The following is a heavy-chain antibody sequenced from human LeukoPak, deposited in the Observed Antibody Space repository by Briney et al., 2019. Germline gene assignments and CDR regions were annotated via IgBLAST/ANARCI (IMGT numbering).Heavy chain of an antibody. Sequence: PGGSLRLSCAASGFTFSGYGIHWVRQAGKGLEWVAVISYDGKNQYYADSVKGRFTISRDNSKNTLYLQMSSLRAEDTAVYYCAKDWRWQQPIYGMNVWGQGTTVTVSS. CDR3: AKDWRWQQPIYGMNV. V-gene: IGHV3-30*18. CDR1: GFTFSGYG. J-gene: IGHJ6*02. D-gene: IGHD5-24*01. CDR2: ISYDGKNQ.